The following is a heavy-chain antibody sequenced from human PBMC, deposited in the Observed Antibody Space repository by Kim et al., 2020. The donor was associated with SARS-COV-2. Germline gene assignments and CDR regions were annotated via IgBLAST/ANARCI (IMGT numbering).Heavy chain of an antibody. Sequence: LTSRVTISVETSKNQFSLKLSAVTAADTAVYYCARGAGAAGYYYYYYGMDVWGQGTTVTVSS. D-gene: IGHD6-13*01. CDR3: ARGAGAAGYYYYYYGMDV. J-gene: IGHJ6*02. V-gene: IGHV4-59*09.